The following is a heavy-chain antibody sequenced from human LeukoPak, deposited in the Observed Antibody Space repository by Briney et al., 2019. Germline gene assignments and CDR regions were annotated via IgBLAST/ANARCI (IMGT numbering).Heavy chain of an antibody. CDR1: GGTFSSYA. D-gene: IGHD2-2*01. Sequence: GASVKVSCKASGGTFSSYAISWLRQAPGQGLEWMGRIIPIFGIANYAQKFQGRVTITADKSTSTAYMELSSLRSEDTAVYYCARDVVVLAASPFDYWGQGTLVTVSS. CDR3: ARDVVVLAASPFDY. V-gene: IGHV1-69*04. J-gene: IGHJ4*02. CDR2: IIPIFGIA.